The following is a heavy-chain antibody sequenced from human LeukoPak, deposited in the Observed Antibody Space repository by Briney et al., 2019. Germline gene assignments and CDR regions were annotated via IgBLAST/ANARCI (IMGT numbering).Heavy chain of an antibody. CDR2: INHSGST. Sequence: PSETLSLTCAVYGGSFSGYYWSWIRQPPGKGLEWIGEINHSGSTNYNPSLKSRVTISVDTSKNQFSLKLSSVTAEDTAVYYCARDDYSGSYSYWGQGTLVTVSS. D-gene: IGHD1-26*01. V-gene: IGHV4-34*01. CDR1: GGSFSGYY. CDR3: ARDDYSGSYSY. J-gene: IGHJ4*02.